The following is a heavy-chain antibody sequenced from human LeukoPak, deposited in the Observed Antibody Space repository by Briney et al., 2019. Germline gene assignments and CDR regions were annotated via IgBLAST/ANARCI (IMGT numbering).Heavy chain of an antibody. J-gene: IGHJ3*02. D-gene: IGHD1-26*01. CDR2: ISGSGGST. Sequence: GGSLRLSSAASGFTFSSYAMRWVRQAPGQGLEWVSAISGSGGSTYYADSVKGRFTISRDNSKNTLYLQMNSLRAEDTAVYYCAKAGGGSGSYYSESAFDIWGQGTMVTVSS. CDR3: AKAGGGSGSYYSESAFDI. V-gene: IGHV3-23*01. CDR1: GFTFSSYA.